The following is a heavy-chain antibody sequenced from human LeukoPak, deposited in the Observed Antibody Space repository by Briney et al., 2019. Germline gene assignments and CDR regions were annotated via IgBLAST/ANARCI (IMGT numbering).Heavy chain of an antibody. CDR3: ARALRKSYYYYYYMDV. Sequence: GGSLRLSCAASGFTFSDYYMSWIRQAPGKGLEWVSYISSSGSTIYYAGSVKGRFTISRDNAKNSLYLQMNSLRAEDTAVYYCARALRKSYYYYYYMDVWGKGTTVTVSS. CDR2: ISSSGSTI. CDR1: GFTFSDYY. V-gene: IGHV3-11*01. J-gene: IGHJ6*03.